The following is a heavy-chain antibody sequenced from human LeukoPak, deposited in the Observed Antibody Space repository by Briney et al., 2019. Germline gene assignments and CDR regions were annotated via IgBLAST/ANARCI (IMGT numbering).Heavy chain of an antibody. CDR1: GFTFSSYW. V-gene: IGHV3-74*01. Sequence: GGSLRLSCAASGFTFSSYWMHWVRQAPGKGLVGVSRIDSDGSSTSYADSVKGRFTISRDNAKNTLYLQMNSLRAEDTAVYYCARGGAAAEHYFDYWGQGTLVTVSS. J-gene: IGHJ4*02. CDR2: IDSDGSST. D-gene: IGHD6-13*01. CDR3: ARGGAAAEHYFDY.